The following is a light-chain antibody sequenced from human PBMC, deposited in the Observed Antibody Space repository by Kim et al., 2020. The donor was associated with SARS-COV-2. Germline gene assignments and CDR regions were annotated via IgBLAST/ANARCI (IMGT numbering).Light chain of an antibody. CDR1: SLRSSY. J-gene: IGLJ2*01. CDR3: NSRDSSGNHVV. V-gene: IGLV3-19*01. CDR2: GKN. Sequence: ASRQTVTNPCPAGSLRSSYASWYQQQPEQAPVLVIYGKNNLPSGIPDRFSGSSSGNTASLTITGAQAEDEADYYCNSRDSSGNHVVFGGGTQLTVL.